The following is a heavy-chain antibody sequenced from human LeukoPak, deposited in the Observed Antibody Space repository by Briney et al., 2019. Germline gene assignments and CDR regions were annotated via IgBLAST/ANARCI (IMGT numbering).Heavy chain of an antibody. V-gene: IGHV3-23*01. CDR1: GFTFSSSA. CDR2: ITGSGTSI. D-gene: IGHD1-1*01. J-gene: IGHJ4*02. Sequence: GGSLRLSCAASGFTFSSSAMSWVRQAPGKGLEWVSSITGSGTSIYCADSVKGRFTISRDNSKNTLYLQMNSLRVEDTAVYYCARCTTGRTFGSLREIKRSREIDYWGQGTLVTVSS. CDR3: ARCTTGRTFGSLREIKRSREIDY.